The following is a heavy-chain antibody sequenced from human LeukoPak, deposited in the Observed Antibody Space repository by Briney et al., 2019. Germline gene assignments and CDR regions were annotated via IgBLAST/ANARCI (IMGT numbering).Heavy chain of an antibody. CDR1: GVSFSGYY. V-gene: IGHV4-34*01. Sequence: SETLSLTCAVYGVSFSGYYWSWIRQPPGKGLEWIGEINHSGSTNYNPSLKSRVTISVDTSKNQFSLKLRSVTAADTAVYYCARGPRGTHYYYYGMGVWGQGTTVTVSS. J-gene: IGHJ6*02. CDR3: ARGPRGTHYYYYGMGV. CDR2: INHSGST.